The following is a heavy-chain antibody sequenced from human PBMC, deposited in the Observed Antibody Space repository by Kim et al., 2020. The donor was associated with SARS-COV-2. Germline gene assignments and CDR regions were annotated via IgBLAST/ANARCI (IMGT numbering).Heavy chain of an antibody. V-gene: IGHV1-3*01. J-gene: IGHJ4*02. Sequence: NTRYSQEFQTRVSITRDTSATTAYLELSGLRSEETAVYYCAREAVAGSFDYWGQGTVVTVSS. CDR3: AREAVAGSFDY. CDR2: NT. D-gene: IGHD6-19*01.